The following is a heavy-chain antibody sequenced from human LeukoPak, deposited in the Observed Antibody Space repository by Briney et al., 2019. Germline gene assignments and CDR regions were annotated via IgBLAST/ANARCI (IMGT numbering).Heavy chain of an antibody. CDR1: GYSFTDYY. J-gene: IGHJ4*02. CDR3: ATYTSAIQYFLY. D-gene: IGHD6-19*01. V-gene: IGHV1-2*02. CDR2: VNPSGGAT. Sequence: ASVKVSCKASGYSFTDYYIHWVRQAPGQGPEWMGWVNPSGGATKYAQKFQDRVTMTRETSISTAYLELSGLTSDDTAVYYCATYTSAIQYFLYWGLGTLVTVSS.